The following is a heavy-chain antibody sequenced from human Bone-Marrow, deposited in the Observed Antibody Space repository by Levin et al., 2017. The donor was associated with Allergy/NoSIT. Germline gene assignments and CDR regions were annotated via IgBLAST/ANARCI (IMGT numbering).Heavy chain of an antibody. J-gene: IGHJ4*02. CDR3: AKEGSGSYSHY. D-gene: IGHD3-10*01. Sequence: GGSLRLSCAASGFTFSSSAMSWLRQAPGQGLEWVSAISGSGDRTYYADSVKGRFTISRDNSKNTLYLQMNSMRSEDTAVYYCAKEGSGSYSHYWGQGTLATVSS. V-gene: IGHV3-23*01. CDR2: ISGSGDRT. CDR1: GFTFSSSA.